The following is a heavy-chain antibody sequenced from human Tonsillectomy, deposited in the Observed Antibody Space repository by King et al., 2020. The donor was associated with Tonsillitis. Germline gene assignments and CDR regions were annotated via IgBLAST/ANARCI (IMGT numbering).Heavy chain of an antibody. Sequence: QLVQSGGGVVRPGGSLGLSCAASGFTFGDYGMSWVRQAPGKGLEWVSGINWNGGSTGYADSVKGRFTISRDNAKNSLYLQMNSLRAEDTALYYCARVMAYCSSTSCYVVDYWGQGTLVTVSS. CDR2: INWNGGST. J-gene: IGHJ4*02. CDR1: GFTFGDYG. CDR3: ARVMAYCSSTSCYVVDY. D-gene: IGHD2-2*01. V-gene: IGHV3-20*04.